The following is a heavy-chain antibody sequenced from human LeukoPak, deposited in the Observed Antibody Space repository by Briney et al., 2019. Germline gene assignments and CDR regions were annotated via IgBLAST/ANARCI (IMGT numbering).Heavy chain of an antibody. CDR1: GFTLNTYA. D-gene: IGHD3-16*01. V-gene: IGHV3-64D*09. CDR2: ISGNGGST. Sequence: GGSLRLSCSASGFTLNTYAMHWVRQAPGKGLEYVSGISGNGGSTYYADSVKGRFTISRDNSKNTLYLQMSSLRPEDTAVYYCVKDGYDYVWGSFSYFDYWGQGTLVTVSS. CDR3: VKDGYDYVWGSFSYFDY. J-gene: IGHJ4*02.